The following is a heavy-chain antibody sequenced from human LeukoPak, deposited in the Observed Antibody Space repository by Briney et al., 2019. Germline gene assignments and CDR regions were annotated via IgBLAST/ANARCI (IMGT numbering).Heavy chain of an antibody. Sequence: GGSLRLSCAASGFTFSGYGMHWVRQAPGKGLEWVAFIRYDGSNKFYADSVKGRFTISRANSKNTLYLQMNSLRAEDTAIYYCAKVLPFYCDSRSGWYFDLWGRGTLVTVSS. J-gene: IGHJ2*01. CDR2: IRYDGSNK. D-gene: IGHD3-22*01. CDR3: AKVLPFYCDSRSGWYFDL. V-gene: IGHV3-30*02. CDR1: GFTFSGYG.